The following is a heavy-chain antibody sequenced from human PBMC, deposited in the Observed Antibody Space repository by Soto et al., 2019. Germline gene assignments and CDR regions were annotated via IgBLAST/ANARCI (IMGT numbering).Heavy chain of an antibody. D-gene: IGHD2-2*02. J-gene: IGHJ6*03. V-gene: IGHV4-39*01. Sequence: SETLSLTCTVSGGSISSSSYYWGWIRQPPGKGLEWIGSIYYSGSTYYNPSLKSRVTISVDTSKNQFSLKLSSVTAADTAVYYCARHGYCSSTSCYKRVSFYYYYKDVWGKGTTVTVSS. CDR2: IYYSGST. CDR3: ARHGYCSSTSCYKRVSFYYYYKDV. CDR1: GGSISSSSYY.